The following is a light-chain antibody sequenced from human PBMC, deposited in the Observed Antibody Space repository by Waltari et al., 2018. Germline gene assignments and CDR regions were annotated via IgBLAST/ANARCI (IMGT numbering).Light chain of an antibody. Sequence: QSALTQAASVSASPGQSITLSCTGTSSDIGTYDYVSWFQQYPGRAPKLMIYDVRNRPLGVSNRFSGSKSGITASLRISGLLAEDEAYYYCSSYTSSTTWVFGGGTKLTVL. CDR3: SSYTSSTTWV. CDR2: DVR. V-gene: IGLV2-14*01. J-gene: IGLJ3*02. CDR1: SSDIGTYDY.